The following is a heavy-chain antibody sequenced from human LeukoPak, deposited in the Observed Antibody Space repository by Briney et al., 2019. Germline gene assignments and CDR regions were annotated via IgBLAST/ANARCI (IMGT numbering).Heavy chain of an antibody. J-gene: IGHJ4*02. CDR1: GGTFSGYA. D-gene: IGHD1-26*01. CDR2: IIPIFGTA. Sequence: GASVRVSCKASGGTFSGYAISWVRQAPGQGLEWMGGIIPIFGTANYAQKFQGRVTITTDESTSTAYMELSSLRSEDTAVYYCARVRYRGATGYYFDYWGQGTLVTVSS. CDR3: ARVRYRGATGYYFDY. V-gene: IGHV1-69*05.